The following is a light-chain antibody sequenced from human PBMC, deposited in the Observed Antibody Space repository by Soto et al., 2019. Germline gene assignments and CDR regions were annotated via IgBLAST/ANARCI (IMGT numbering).Light chain of an antibody. V-gene: IGLV1-40*01. CDR1: SSXXGAGYD. J-gene: IGLJ2*01. Sequence: QSVLTQPPSVSGAPGQRVTISCTGSSSXXGAGYDVHWYQQLPGTAPKLLIYGNSNRPSGVPDRFSGSKSGTSASLAITGLXXEXXXXXYXQSYDSSLSGRGGVFGGGTKLTVL. CDR3: QSYDSSLSGRGGV. CDR2: GNS.